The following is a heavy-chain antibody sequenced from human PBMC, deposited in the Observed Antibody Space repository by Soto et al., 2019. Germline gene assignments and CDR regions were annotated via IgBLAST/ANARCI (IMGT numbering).Heavy chain of an antibody. CDR3: ARGGRYDFWTGSYFDP. D-gene: IGHD3-3*01. J-gene: IGHJ5*02. V-gene: IGHV4-30-4*01. CDR2: IYYSGST. Sequence: QVQLQESGPGLVKPSQTLSLTCTVSGGSISSGDYYWTWIRQPPGKDLEWIGYIYYSGSTSYNPSLKSRLTISVDSSKNQFSLKLSSVTAADTAVYYWARGGRYDFWTGSYFDPWGQGTLVTVSS. CDR1: GGSISSGDYY.